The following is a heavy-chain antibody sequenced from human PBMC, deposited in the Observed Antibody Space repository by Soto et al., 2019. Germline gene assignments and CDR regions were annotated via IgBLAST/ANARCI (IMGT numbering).Heavy chain of an antibody. CDR2: ISSSSSTI. CDR3: ATGYSSGWRGYYGMDV. J-gene: IGHJ6*02. V-gene: IGHV3-48*02. Sequence: GGSMRLSCAASGFTFSSYSMNWVRQAPGKGLVWVSYISSSSSTIYYADSVKGRFTISRDNAKNSLYLQMNSLRDEDTAVYYCATGYSSGWRGYYGMDVWGQGTTVTVSS. D-gene: IGHD6-19*01. CDR1: GFTFSSYS.